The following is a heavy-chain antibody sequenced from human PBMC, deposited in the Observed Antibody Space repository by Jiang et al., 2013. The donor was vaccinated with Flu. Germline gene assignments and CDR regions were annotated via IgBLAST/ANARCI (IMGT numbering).Heavy chain of an antibody. D-gene: IGHD4-17*01. J-gene: IGHJ4*02. CDR3: ARGSYGDPLYGPRNDY. CDR2: INPSGGST. Sequence: GPRLEWMGIINPSGGSTSYAQKFQGRVTMTRDTSTSTVYMELSSLRSEDTAVYYCARGSYGDPLYGPRNDYWGQGTLVTVSS. V-gene: IGHV1-46*03.